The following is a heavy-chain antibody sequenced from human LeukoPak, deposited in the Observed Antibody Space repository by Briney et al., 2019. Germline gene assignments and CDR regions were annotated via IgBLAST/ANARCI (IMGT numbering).Heavy chain of an antibody. CDR1: GFSFDDYA. CDR3: AKARAKAAAAINY. V-gene: IGHV3-9*01. CDR2: ISWNSGTL. Sequence: PGGSLRLSCAASGFSFDDYAMHWVRQTPGKGLEWVSGISWNSGTLGYADSVKGRFSISRDNAKNSLFLQMNSLRAEDTALYYCAKARAKAAAAINYWGQGTPVTVSS. D-gene: IGHD2-2*02. J-gene: IGHJ4*02.